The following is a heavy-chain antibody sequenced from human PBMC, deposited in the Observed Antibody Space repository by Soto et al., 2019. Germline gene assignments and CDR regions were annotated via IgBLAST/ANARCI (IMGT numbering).Heavy chain of an antibody. CDR2: SYYRSKWET. CDR3: ARLIGNSWLDS. V-gene: IGHV6-1*01. Sequence: SQTFLIACAIYGGSVSTTFAPRVWNRQSQSRRLECLGRSYYRSKWETDYATSVRGRITINSDTSNNQLSLQLNSVTPDDTAVYYCARLIGNSWLDSWGQGILVTVSS. J-gene: IGHJ5*01. D-gene: IGHD2-8*01. CDR1: GGSVSTTFAP.